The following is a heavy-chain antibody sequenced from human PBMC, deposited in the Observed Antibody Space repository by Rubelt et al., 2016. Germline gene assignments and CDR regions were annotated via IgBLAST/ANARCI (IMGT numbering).Heavy chain of an antibody. D-gene: IGHD3-3*01. CDR3: ARDLGSARGYYY. CDR2: INPRGGST. CDR1: GYTFTSYY. J-gene: IGHJ4*02. V-gene: IGHV1-46*01. Sequence: QVQLVQSGAEVKKPGASVKVSCKASGYTFTSYYMHWVRQAPGQGLEWMGIINPRGGSTGYAKNFQGGVTMTWGTCTSTGYMGMSSRGSDDTAGYYCARDLGSARGYYYWGQGTLVTVSS.